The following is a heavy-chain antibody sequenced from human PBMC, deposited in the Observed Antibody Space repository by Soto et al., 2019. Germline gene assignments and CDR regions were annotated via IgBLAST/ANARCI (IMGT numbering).Heavy chain of an antibody. D-gene: IGHD5-12*01. V-gene: IGHV4-30-4*01. J-gene: IGHJ4*02. CDR3: ARADGYSGYPTDY. Sequence: SETLSLTCTFSGGSIXSGDYYLSWIRQPPGKGLEWIGYIYYSGSTYYNPSLKSRVTISVDTSKNQFSLKLSSVTAADTAVYYCARADGYSGYPTDYWGQGTLVTVSS. CDR1: GGSIXSGDYY. CDR2: IYYSGST.